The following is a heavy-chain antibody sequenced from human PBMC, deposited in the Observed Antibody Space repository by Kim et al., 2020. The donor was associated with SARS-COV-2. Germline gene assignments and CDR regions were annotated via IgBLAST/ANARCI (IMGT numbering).Heavy chain of an antibody. CDR1: GGSISSYY. CDR3: ARAFTRKSAFDI. V-gene: IGHV4-59*01. Sequence: SETLSLTCTVSGGSISSYYWSWIRQPPGKVLEWIGYIYYSGSTNYNPSLKSRVTISVDTSKNQFSLKLSSVTAADTAVYYCARAFTRKSAFDIWGQGTMLTVSS. CDR2: IYYSGST. J-gene: IGHJ3*02.